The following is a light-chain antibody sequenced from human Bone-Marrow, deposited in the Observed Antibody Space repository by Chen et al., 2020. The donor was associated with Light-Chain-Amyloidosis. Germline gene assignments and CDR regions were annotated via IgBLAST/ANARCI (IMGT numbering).Light chain of an antibody. CDR3: QQYKSYSWK. V-gene: IGKV1-5*03. J-gene: IGKJ1*01. CDR1: QSISYW. CDR2: KAS. Sequence: DIQMTQSPATLSAAVGDRVTISCRASQSISYWLAWYQQKPGKAPNLLIYKASSLQSGVPSRFSGSGSGTEFTLTISSLQPDDFATYYCQQYKSYSWKFGQGTKVEF.